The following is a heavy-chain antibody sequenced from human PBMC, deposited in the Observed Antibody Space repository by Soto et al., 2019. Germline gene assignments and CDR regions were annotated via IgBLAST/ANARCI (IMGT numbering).Heavy chain of an antibody. CDR3: AKDNSGISGISRFSLVGYYFDY. Sequence: GGSLRLSCAASGFTFSSYAMSWVRQAPGKGLEWVSAISGSGGSTYYADSVKGRFTISRDNSKNTLYLQMNSLRAEDTAVYYCAKDNSGISGISRFSLVGYYFDYWGQGTLVTVSS. J-gene: IGHJ4*02. CDR2: ISGSGGST. D-gene: IGHD1-1*01. V-gene: IGHV3-23*01. CDR1: GFTFSSYA.